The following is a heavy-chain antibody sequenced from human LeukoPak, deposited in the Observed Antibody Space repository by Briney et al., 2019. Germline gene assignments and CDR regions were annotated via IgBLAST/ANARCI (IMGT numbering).Heavy chain of an antibody. Sequence: SETLSLTCTVSGGSISSGSYYWSWIRQRAGKGLEWTGRIYTSGSTNYNPSLKSRVTISVDTSKNQFSLKLSSVTAADTAVYYCARGRSGSYQYYYGLDVWGQGTTVTVSS. CDR3: ARGRSGSYQYYYGLDV. D-gene: IGHD1-26*01. J-gene: IGHJ6*02. CDR1: GGSISSGSYY. V-gene: IGHV4-61*02. CDR2: IYTSGST.